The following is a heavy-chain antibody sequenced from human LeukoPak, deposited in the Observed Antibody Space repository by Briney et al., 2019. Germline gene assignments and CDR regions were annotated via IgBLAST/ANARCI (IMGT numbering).Heavy chain of an antibody. CDR3: ARDDYGGNSGLFDY. J-gene: IGHJ4*01. V-gene: IGHV1-18*01. D-gene: IGHD4-23*01. Sequence: ASVKVSCKASGYTFTSYGINWVRQAPGQGLEWMGRISGDNGDTNYAQKFQGRVTMSTDTSTSTAYMELRSLRCDDTAVYYCARDDYGGNSGLFDYWGHGTLVTVSS. CDR2: ISGDNGDT. CDR1: GYTFTSYG.